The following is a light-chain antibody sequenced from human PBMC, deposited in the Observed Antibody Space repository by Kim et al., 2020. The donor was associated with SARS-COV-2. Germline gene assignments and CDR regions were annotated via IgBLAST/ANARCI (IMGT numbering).Light chain of an antibody. CDR1: SSNIGNYL. Sequence: GQVVTITCSGSSSNIGNYLVNWYQQLPATAPKLLIYSNTLRPSGVPDRCSGSKSGTSASLAISGLQSEHEADYYCAAWDDSLNAVVFGGGTQLTVL. V-gene: IGLV1-44*01. CDR2: SNT. CDR3: AAWDDSLNAVV. J-gene: IGLJ2*01.